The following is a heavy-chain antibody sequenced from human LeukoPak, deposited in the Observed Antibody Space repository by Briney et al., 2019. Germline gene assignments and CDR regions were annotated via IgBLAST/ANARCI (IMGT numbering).Heavy chain of an antibody. Sequence: SWNGGSIFYADSVKGRSTISRDNSKNSLYLQMNSLGVEDTGLYYCAKGIGIVSTSAPFDYWGQGTLVTVSS. J-gene: IGHJ4*02. CDR3: AKGIGIVSTSAPFDY. V-gene: IGHV3-43D*04. D-gene: IGHD5/OR15-5a*01. CDR2: SWNGGSI.